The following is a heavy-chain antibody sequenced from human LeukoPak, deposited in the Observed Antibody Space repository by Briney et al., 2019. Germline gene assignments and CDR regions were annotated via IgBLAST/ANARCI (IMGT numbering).Heavy chain of an antibody. V-gene: IGHV4-38-2*02. Sequence: SETLSLTCTVSGYSISSGYYWGWIRQPPGKGLEWIGSIYHSGSTYYNPSLKSRVTISVDTSKNQFSLKLSSVTAADTAVYYCARGSGSSGDYWGQGTLVTVSS. CDR2: IYHSGST. D-gene: IGHD1-26*01. CDR3: ARGSGSSGDY. J-gene: IGHJ4*02. CDR1: GYSISSGYY.